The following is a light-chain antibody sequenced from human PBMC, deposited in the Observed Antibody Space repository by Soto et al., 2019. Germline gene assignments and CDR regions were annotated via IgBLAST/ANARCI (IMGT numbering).Light chain of an antibody. CDR2: GAS. V-gene: IGKV3-20*01. CDR1: QSVSSNS. J-gene: IGKJ1*01. Sequence: EIVFTHSPGTLSLSPCERATLSFSASQSVSSNSLAWFQQKPGQAPRLLIYGASNRATGIPDRFSGSGSGTDFTLTITRLEPEDFAVYYCQQYTGLPRTFGQGTKVDI. CDR3: QQYTGLPRT.